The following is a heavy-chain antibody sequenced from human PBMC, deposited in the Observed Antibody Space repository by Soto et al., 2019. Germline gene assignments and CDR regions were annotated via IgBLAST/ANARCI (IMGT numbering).Heavy chain of an antibody. CDR2: INPNSGGT. D-gene: IGHD5-12*01. CDR1: GYTFTGYY. Sequence: QVQLVQSGAEVKKPGASVKVSCTASGYTFTGYYMHWVRQAPGQGLEWMGWINPNSGGTNYSQKFQRWVTMTRDTSISTAYMELSRLRSDDTPVYYCARGTPITYWYFDLWGRGTLVTVSS. CDR3: ARGTPITYWYFDL. V-gene: IGHV1-2*04. J-gene: IGHJ2*01.